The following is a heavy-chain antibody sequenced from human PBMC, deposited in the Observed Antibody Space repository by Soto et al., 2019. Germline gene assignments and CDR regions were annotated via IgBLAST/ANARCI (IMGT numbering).Heavy chain of an antibody. V-gene: IGHV4-61*01. CDR2: IYYTGTT. CDR1: GGTVSSSFFY. D-gene: IGHD6-19*01. Sequence: SETLSLTCTVSGGTVSSSFFYLSWVRQPPGQRLEWIGYIYYTGTTNYNPSLASRVAMSVDTSKKQFTLNLRSLTAADTARYYCARLTTSRGWFLFDSWGQGMLVPVSS. CDR3: ARLTTSRGWFLFDS. J-gene: IGHJ4*02.